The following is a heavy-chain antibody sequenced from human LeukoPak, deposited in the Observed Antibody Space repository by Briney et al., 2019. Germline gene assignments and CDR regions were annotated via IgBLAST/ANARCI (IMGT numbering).Heavy chain of an antibody. V-gene: IGHV1-2*02. D-gene: IGHD5-24*01. J-gene: IGHJ4*02. CDR1: GYTFTSYG. CDR3: ARDRNGDGFAYFDY. Sequence: GASVKVSCKASGYTFTSYGISWVRQAPGQGLEWMGWINPHSGGTSSAQKFQGRVTMTRDTSISTTYMELSTLRSDDTAVYYCARDRNGDGFAYFDYWGQGTLVTVSS. CDR2: INPHSGGT.